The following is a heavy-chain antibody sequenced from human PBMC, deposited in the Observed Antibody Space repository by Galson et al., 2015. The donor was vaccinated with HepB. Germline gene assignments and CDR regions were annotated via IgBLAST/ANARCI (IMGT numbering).Heavy chain of an antibody. CDR2: FDPEDGET. Sequence: SVKVSCKVSGYTLTELSMHWVRQAPGKGLEWMGGFDPEDGETIYAQKFQGRVTMTEDASTDTAYMELSSLRSEDTAVYYCATVHYYDSSGYFIFFYYWGQGTLVTVSS. D-gene: IGHD3-22*01. CDR3: ATVHYYDSSGYFIFFYY. J-gene: IGHJ4*02. CDR1: GYTLTELS. V-gene: IGHV1-24*01.